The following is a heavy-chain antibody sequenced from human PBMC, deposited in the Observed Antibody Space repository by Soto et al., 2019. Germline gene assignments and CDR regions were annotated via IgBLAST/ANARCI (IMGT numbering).Heavy chain of an antibody. Sequence: QEQLVQSGAEVKEPGASVKVSCKASGYTFINYYIHWVRQAPGQGLEWMAIINPMGGSTNYAQEFQGRVTLFSDTSTSTVYMELSSLRFEDKALFYCARDLAAGDLWGQGTLVTVSS. CDR1: GYTFINYY. D-gene: IGHD6-13*01. V-gene: IGHV1-46*01. J-gene: IGHJ5*02. CDR3: ARDLAAGDL. CDR2: INPMGGST.